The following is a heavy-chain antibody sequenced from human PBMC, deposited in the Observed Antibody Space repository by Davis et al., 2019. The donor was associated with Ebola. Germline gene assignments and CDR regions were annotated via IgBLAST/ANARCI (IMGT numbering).Heavy chain of an antibody. V-gene: IGHV4-4*02. CDR1: AGSISSSNW. J-gene: IGHJ4*02. CDR2: LYLSGST. D-gene: IGHD2-15*01. CDR3: ARDRGQLGWWFDY. Sequence: SETLSLTCAVSAGSISSSNWWSWVRQPPGKGLEWIGELYLSGSTNYNPSLKSRVTISVDKSKNQFSLKLSSVTAADTAVYYCARDRGQLGWWFDYWGQGTLVTVSS.